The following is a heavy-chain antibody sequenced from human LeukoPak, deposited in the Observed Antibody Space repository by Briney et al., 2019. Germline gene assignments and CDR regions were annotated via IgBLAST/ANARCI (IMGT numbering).Heavy chain of an antibody. CDR3: ARYNDYDFAH. CDR1: GFTFSDYY. Sequence: GGSLRLSCAASGFTFSDYYMSWIRQAPGKGLEWVAKINREGGQKNYVDSVKGRFTISRDNAKNSLYLQMNSLRVEDTGVYYCARYNDYDFAHWGQGTLVTVSS. V-gene: IGHV3-7*01. D-gene: IGHD5-12*01. J-gene: IGHJ5*02. CDR2: INREGGQK.